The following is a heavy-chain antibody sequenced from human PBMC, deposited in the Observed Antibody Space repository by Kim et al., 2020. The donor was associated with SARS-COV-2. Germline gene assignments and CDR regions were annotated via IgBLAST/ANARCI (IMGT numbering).Heavy chain of an antibody. D-gene: IGHD6-13*01. V-gene: IGHV4-34*01. CDR3: ARGIAAAGRGGHFDL. Sequence: ALKSRVTIAVDTSKNQYSLKLSSVTAADTAVYYCARGIAAAGRGGHFDLWGRGTLVTVSS. J-gene: IGHJ2*01.